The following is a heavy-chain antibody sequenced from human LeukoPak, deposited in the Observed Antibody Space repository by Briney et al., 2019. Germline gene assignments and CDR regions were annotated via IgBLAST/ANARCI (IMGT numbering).Heavy chain of an antibody. CDR3: ARESCYDFWSGYYYPVVGDYFDY. CDR1: GFTFSSYW. V-gene: IGHV3-7*03. D-gene: IGHD3-3*01. Sequence: GGSLRLSCAASGFTFSSYWMNWARQAPGKGLEWVASINHNGNVNYYVDSVKGRFTISRDNAKNSLYLQMSNLRAEDTAVYYCARESCYDFWSGYYYPVVGDYFDYWGQGTLVTVSS. CDR2: INHNGNVN. J-gene: IGHJ4*02.